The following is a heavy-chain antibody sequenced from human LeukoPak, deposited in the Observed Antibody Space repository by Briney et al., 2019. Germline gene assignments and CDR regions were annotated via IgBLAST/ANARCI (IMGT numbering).Heavy chain of an antibody. D-gene: IGHD6-13*01. Sequence: KPSETLSLTCTVSGGSISRYYWSWTRQPPGKGLEWIGYKDYSGSTNYNRSLKSRVTISVDTSKNQFSLKLSSVTAADTAVYYCARVYYSSSYDYWYFDLWGRGTLVTVSS. V-gene: IGHV4-59*01. J-gene: IGHJ2*01. CDR2: KDYSGST. CDR3: ARVYYSSSYDYWYFDL. CDR1: GGSISRYY.